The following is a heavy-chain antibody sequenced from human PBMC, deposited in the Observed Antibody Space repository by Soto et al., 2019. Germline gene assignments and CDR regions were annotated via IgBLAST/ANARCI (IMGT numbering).Heavy chain of an antibody. Sequence: GGSLRLSCAASEFTFSSYAMSWVRQAPGKGLEWVSAISGSGGSTYYADSVKGRFTISRDNSKNTLYLQMNSLRAEDTAVYYCAKWAYYYGSGSFRHYYYGMDVWGQGTTVTVSS. CDR1: EFTFSSYA. CDR2: ISGSGGST. D-gene: IGHD3-10*01. CDR3: AKWAYYYGSGSFRHYYYGMDV. J-gene: IGHJ6*02. V-gene: IGHV3-23*01.